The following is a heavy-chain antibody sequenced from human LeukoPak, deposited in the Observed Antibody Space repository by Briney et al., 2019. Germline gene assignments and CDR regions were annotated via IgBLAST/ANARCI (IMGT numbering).Heavy chain of an antibody. Sequence: GGSLRLSCAASGFTFSSYSMNWVRQAPGKGLEWVSGISGSGGTTYYADSVKGRFTISRDNSKNTVYLQMNSLRAEDTAVYYCAKPYSSGWYVFDCWGQGTLVTVSS. D-gene: IGHD6-19*01. CDR3: AKPYSSGWYVFDC. CDR1: GFTFSSYS. CDR2: ISGSGGTT. J-gene: IGHJ4*02. V-gene: IGHV3-23*01.